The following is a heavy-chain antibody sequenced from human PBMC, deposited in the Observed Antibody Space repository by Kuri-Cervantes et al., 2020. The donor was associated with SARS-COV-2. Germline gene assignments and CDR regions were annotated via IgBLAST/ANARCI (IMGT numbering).Heavy chain of an antibody. D-gene: IGHD1-26*01. CDR3: ARSYYGRYSDGFDI. V-gene: IGHV1-18*04. CDR1: GYTVSSYG. Sequence: ASVKVSCRGYGYTVSSYGIAWVRQAPGQGLEWMAWIRVSNGNTNAAQKFQARVAMTTDTSTNTVFMELSSPRSDDTAVYYCARSYYGRYSDGFDIWGKGTLVTVSS. J-gene: IGHJ3*02. CDR2: IRVSNGNT.